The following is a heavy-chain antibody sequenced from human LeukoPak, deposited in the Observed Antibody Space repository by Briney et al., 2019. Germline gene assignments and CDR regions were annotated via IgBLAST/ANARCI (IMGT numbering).Heavy chain of an antibody. J-gene: IGHJ4*02. CDR1: AFAFSSNW. D-gene: IGHD1-26*01. Sequence: GGSLRLSCVASAFAFSSNWMSWVRQAPGKGLEWVASIKEDGSETYYVDPVKGRFTISRDNAKNSLYLQMNSLRAEDTAVYYCARDLHPRYYLPDYWGQGTLVTVSS. V-gene: IGHV3-7*04. CDR2: IKEDGSET. CDR3: ARDLHPRYYLPDY.